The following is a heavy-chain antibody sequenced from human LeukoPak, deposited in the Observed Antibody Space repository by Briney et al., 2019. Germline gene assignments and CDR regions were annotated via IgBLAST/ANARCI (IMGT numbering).Heavy chain of an antibody. Sequence: PSETLSLTCAVSDYPISSNYFWGWIRQPPGKGVEWIGYISSSGKTSYNPSLKSRLTISVDTSKNQFSLKLTSVTAADTAVYFCARQGYTANYYFLDFWSQGTLVTVSP. V-gene: IGHV4-38-2*01. CDR1: DYPISSNYF. CDR3: ARQGYTANYYFLDF. CDR2: ISSSGKT. D-gene: IGHD1-26*01. J-gene: IGHJ4*02.